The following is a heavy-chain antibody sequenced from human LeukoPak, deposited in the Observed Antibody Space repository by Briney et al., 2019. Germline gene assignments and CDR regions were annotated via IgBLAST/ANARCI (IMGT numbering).Heavy chain of an antibody. CDR2: IYTSGST. V-gene: IGHV4-4*07. CDR3: ARGRTYCSSTSCKYYYYYYMDV. J-gene: IGHJ6*03. CDR1: GGSISSYY. Sequence: SETLSLTCTVSGGSISSYYWSWIRQPAGKGLEWIGRIYTSGSTNYNPSLKSRVTMSVDTSKNQFPLKLSSVTAADTAVYYCARGRTYCSSTSCKYYYYYYMDVWGKGTTVTVSS. D-gene: IGHD2-2*01.